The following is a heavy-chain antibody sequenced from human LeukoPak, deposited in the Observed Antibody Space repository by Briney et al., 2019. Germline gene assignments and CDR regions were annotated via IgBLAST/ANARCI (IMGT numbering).Heavy chain of an antibody. Sequence: PSETLSLTCTVSGGSISSYYWSWIRQHPGKGLEWIGYIYYSGSTYYNPSLKSRVTISVDTSKNQFSLKLSSVTAADTAVYYCATRRPEYYYEAYYFDYWGQGTLVTVSS. CDR2: IYYSGST. V-gene: IGHV4-59*06. J-gene: IGHJ4*02. CDR3: ATRRPEYYYEAYYFDY. CDR1: GGSISSYY. D-gene: IGHD3-22*01.